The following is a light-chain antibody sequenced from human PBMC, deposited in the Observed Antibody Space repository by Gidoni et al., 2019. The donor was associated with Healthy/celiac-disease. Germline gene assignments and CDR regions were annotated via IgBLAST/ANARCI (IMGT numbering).Light chain of an antibody. CDR1: QSISSY. J-gene: IGKJ4*01. V-gene: IGKV1-39*01. CDR2: AAS. CDR3: QQSYSTLALT. Sequence: DIQITQSPSSLSASVGDRVTITCRASQSISSYLNWYQQKPGKAPKLLIYAASSLQSGVPSRFSVSGSGTDFTLTISSLQPEDFATYYCQQSYSTLALTFGGGTKVEIK.